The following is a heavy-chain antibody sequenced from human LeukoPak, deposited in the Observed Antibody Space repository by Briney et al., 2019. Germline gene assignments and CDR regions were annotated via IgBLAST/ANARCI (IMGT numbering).Heavy chain of an antibody. Sequence: TGGSLRLSCAASGFTFDAYAIHWVRQAPGKGLEWVCLINWNGLSAYYSGSVKGRFTISRDDSKNSLYLQMNSLRIEDTALYYCAKDRSIAAAGVDYWGQGTQVTVSS. CDR1: GFTFDAYA. D-gene: IGHD6-13*01. CDR2: INWNGLSA. CDR3: AKDRSIAAAGVDY. V-gene: IGHV3-43D*03. J-gene: IGHJ4*02.